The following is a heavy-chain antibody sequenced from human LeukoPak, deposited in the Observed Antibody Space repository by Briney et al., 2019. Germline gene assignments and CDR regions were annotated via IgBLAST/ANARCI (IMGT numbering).Heavy chain of an antibody. Sequence: SETLSLTCTVSGGSISTYYWTWIRQPPGKGLEWIGYIYYSGSTNYNPSLKSRVTISVDTSKNQFSLKLSSVTAADTAVYYCARGKSPRYYDSSGLNWFDPWGQGTLVTVSS. CDR3: ARGKSPRYYDSSGLNWFDP. CDR1: GGSISTYY. CDR2: IYYSGST. D-gene: IGHD3-22*01. V-gene: IGHV4-59*08. J-gene: IGHJ5*02.